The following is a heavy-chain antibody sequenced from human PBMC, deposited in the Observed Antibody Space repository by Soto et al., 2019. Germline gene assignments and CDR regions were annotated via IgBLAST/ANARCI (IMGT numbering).Heavy chain of an antibody. J-gene: IGHJ4*02. CDR1: GVSSSSSSYY. CDR3: ATLWSGECNY. D-gene: IGHD3-10*01. CDR2: IYYSGST. V-gene: IGHV4-39*01. Sequence: SETLSLTCNVSGVSSSSSSYYWGWIRQPPGKGLEWIGSIYYSGSTYYNPSLKSRVTISVDTSKNQFSLKLSSVTAADTSVYYCATLWSGECNYWGQGTLVTVS.